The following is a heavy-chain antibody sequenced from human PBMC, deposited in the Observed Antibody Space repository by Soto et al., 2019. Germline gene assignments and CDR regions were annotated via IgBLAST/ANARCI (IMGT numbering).Heavy chain of an antibody. V-gene: IGHV1-18*04. CDR1: GYTFTSYG. D-gene: IGHD3-22*01. CDR3: ARYPPPCYYMVYLDY. CDR2: ISAYNGNT. Sequence: QVQLVQSGAEVKKPGASVKVSCKASGYTFTSYGISWVRQAPGQGLEWMGWISAYNGNTNYAQKLQGRVTMTTDTSTGTAYMELRSLRSGGTAVYYCARYPPPCYYMVYLDYWGQGTLVTVSS. J-gene: IGHJ4*02.